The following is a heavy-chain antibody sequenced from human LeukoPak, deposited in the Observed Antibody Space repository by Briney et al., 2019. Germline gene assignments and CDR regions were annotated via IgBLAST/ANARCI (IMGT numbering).Heavy chain of an antibody. J-gene: IGHJ4*02. CDR2: INPSGGST. CDR3: ARDYPPGDYGSGSPDY. D-gene: IGHD3-10*01. V-gene: IGHV1-46*01. CDR1: GYTFTSYY. Sequence: ASVKVSCKASGYTFTSYYMHWVRQAPGQGLEWMGIINPSGGSTSYAQKFQGRVTMTRDTSTSTAYMELSSLRSEDTAVYYCARDYPPGDYGSGSPDYWGQGTLVTVSS.